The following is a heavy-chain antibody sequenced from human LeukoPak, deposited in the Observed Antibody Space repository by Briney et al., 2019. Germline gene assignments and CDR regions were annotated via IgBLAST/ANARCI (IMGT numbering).Heavy chain of an antibody. J-gene: IGHJ5*02. Sequence: PSGTLSLTCAVSGGSISSSNWWSWVRQPPGKGLEWIGEIYHSGSTNYNPSLKSRVTISVDKSKNQFSLKLSSVTAADTAVYYCARHSRRGNFDWPKILPGPHNWFDPWGQGTLVTVSS. V-gene: IGHV4-4*02. CDR1: GGSISSSNW. CDR2: IYHSGST. D-gene: IGHD3-9*01. CDR3: ARHSRRGNFDWPKILPGPHNWFDP.